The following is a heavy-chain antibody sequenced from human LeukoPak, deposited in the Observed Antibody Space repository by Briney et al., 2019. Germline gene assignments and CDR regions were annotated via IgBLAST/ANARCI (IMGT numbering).Heavy chain of an antibody. Sequence: SETLSLTCTVSGGYISSYFWSWIRQPPGKGLEWMGYIYNSGSTNYNPSLKGRVTMSVDTTKSQFSLKLGSVTAADTAVYYCARHLIREEYSSSSIGFDPWGQGTLVTVSS. D-gene: IGHD6-6*01. V-gene: IGHV4-59*08. CDR2: IYNSGST. CDR3: ARHLIREEYSSSSIGFDP. J-gene: IGHJ5*02. CDR1: GGYISSYF.